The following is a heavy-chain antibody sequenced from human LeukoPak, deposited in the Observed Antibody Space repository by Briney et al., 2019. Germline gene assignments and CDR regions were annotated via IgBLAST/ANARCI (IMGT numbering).Heavy chain of an antibody. CDR3: ARDWASRGSSWAYDY. V-gene: IGHV3-66*01. CDR2: IYSGGST. J-gene: IGHJ4*02. D-gene: IGHD6-13*01. Sequence: PGGSLRLSCAASGFTVSSNYMSWVRQAPGKGLEWVSVIYSGGSTYYADSVKGRFTISRDNSKNTLYLQMNSLRAEDTAVYYCARDWASRGSSWAYDYWGQGTLVTVSS. CDR1: GFTVSSNY.